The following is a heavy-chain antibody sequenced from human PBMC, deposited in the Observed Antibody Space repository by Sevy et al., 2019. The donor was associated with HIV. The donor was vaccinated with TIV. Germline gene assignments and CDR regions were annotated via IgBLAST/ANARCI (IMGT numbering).Heavy chain of an antibody. D-gene: IGHD2-15*01. CDR2: INSRSTYI. V-gene: IGHV3-21*01. CDR1: GFTFSSYT. Sequence: VGSLRLSCAASGFTFSSYTMNWVRQAPGKGLEWVSSINSRSTYIYYADSVKGRFTISRDNAKNSLYLQMNSLRAEDTAVYYCARELVVVAAKKAFDIWGQGTTVTVSS. J-gene: IGHJ3*02. CDR3: ARELVVVAAKKAFDI.